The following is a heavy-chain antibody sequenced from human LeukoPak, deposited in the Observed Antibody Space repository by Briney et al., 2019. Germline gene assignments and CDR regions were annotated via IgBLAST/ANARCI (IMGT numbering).Heavy chain of an antibody. V-gene: IGHV4-34*01. CDR3: ARGSSSSFDY. J-gene: IGHJ4*02. D-gene: IGHD6-6*01. CDR2: INHSGST. CDR1: GGSFSGYY. Sequence: SETLSLTCAVYGGSFSGYYWSWIRQPPGKGLEWIGEINHSGSTNYNPSLKSRVTISVDTYKNQFSLKLSSVTAADTAVYYCARGSSSSFDYWGQGTLVTVSS.